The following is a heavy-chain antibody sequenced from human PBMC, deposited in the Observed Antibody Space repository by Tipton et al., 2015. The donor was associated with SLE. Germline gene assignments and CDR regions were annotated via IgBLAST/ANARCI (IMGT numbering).Heavy chain of an antibody. V-gene: IGHV4-39*07. Sequence: LRLSCTVSDGSIRSTNYYWGWIRQPTGQGLEWIGSIFYTGSTYYNPSLRSRVSFSIDTSKHQFSLKLNSVTAADRAVYYCARRHYSGPFASWGQGTPDTVST. D-gene: IGHD5-12*01. CDR2: IFYTGST. CDR1: DGSIRSTNYY. J-gene: IGHJ4*02. CDR3: ARRHYSGPFAS.